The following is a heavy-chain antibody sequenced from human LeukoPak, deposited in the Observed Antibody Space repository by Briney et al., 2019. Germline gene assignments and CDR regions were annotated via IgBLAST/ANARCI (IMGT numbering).Heavy chain of an antibody. V-gene: IGHV3-23*01. CDR3: AKTASCSTSCYHPTSYYYMDV. Sequence: PGGSLRLSCAASGFTFGSYAMSWVRQAPGKGLEWVSAISGSGGSTYYADSVKGRFTISRDNSKNTLYLQMNSLRAEDTAVYYCAKTASCSTSCYHPTSYYYMDVWGKGTTVTVSS. CDR2: ISGSGGST. J-gene: IGHJ6*03. D-gene: IGHD2-2*01. CDR1: GFTFGSYA.